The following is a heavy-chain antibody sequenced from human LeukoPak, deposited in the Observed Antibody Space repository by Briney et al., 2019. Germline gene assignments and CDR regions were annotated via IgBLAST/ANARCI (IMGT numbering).Heavy chain of an antibody. CDR3: ARVRRPIYYFDY. CDR1: GYTFTSYD. D-gene: IGHD1-1*01. J-gene: IGHJ4*02. V-gene: IGHV1-8*03. CDR2: MNPNSGNT. Sequence: ASVKVSCKASGYTFTSYDINWVRQATRQGLEWMGWMNPNSGNTGYAQKFQGRVTITRNTSISTAYMELSSLRSEDTAVYYCARVRRPIYYFDYWGQGTLVTVSS.